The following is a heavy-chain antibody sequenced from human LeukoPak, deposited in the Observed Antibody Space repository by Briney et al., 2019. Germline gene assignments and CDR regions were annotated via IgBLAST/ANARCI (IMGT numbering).Heavy chain of an antibody. Sequence: GGSLRLSCAASGFTFNTYSMNWVRQAPGKGLEWVSSISTSSSYIYYADSVKGRFTISRDNAKNTLYLQMNGLRAEHTAVYYCTRAYDSGTYSSFDYWGQGTLVTVTS. V-gene: IGHV3-21*01. CDR3: TRAYDSGTYSSFDY. CDR2: ISTSSSYI. D-gene: IGHD3-10*01. CDR1: GFTFNTYS. J-gene: IGHJ4*02.